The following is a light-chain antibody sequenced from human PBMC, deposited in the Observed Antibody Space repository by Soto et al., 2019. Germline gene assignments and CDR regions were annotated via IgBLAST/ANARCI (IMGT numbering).Light chain of an antibody. Sequence: QSVLTQPASVSGSPGQSITISCTGTSSDVGGYNYVSWYQHHPGKAPKLMIYEVSNRPSGVSNRFSGSKSGNTASLTISGLQADDEADYYCSSYTGSSTPVFCGGTKLTVL. CDR2: EVS. V-gene: IGLV2-14*01. CDR1: SSDVGGYNY. CDR3: SSYTGSSTPV. J-gene: IGLJ3*02.